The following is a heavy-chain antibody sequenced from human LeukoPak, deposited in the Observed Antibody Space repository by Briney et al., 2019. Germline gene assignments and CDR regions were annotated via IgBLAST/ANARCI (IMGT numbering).Heavy chain of an antibody. V-gene: IGHV4-59*01. CDR2: IYYSGST. CDR1: GGSISSYY. J-gene: IGHJ6*03. CDR3: ASSGYYYYYCIDV. Sequence: SETLSLTCTVSGGSISSYYWSWIRQPPGKGLEWIGYIYYSGSTNYNPSLKSRVTISVDTSKNQFSLRLSSVTAADTAVYYCASSGYYYYYCIDVWGNGTTVTVSS.